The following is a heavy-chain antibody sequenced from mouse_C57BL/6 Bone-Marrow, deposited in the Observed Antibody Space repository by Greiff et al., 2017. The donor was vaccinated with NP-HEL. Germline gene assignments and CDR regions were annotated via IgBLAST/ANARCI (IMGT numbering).Heavy chain of an antibody. Sequence: EVMLVESGEGLVKPGGSLKLSCAASGFTFSSYAMSWVRQTPEKRLEWVAYISSGGDYIYYADTVKGRFTISRDNARNTLYLQMSSLKSEDTAMYYCTRGTDWDGYYAMDYWGQGTSGTVSS. V-gene: IGHV5-9-1*02. J-gene: IGHJ4*01. CDR1: GFTFSSYA. D-gene: IGHD4-1*01. CDR2: ISSGGDYI. CDR3: TRGTDWDGYYAMDY.